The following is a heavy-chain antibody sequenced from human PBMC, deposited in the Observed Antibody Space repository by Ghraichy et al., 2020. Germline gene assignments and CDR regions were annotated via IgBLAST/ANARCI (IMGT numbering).Heavy chain of an antibody. V-gene: IGHV4-30-2*01. J-gene: IGHJ5*02. Sequence: SETLSLTCAVSGDSISSGYYSWSWIRQPPGKGLEWIGYIYHTGSSYYNPSLKSRVTISADWSKNQFSLILNSVTAADTAIYYCARTAVPDINWFDPWGQGTLVTVSS. CDR1: GDSISSGYYS. CDR2: IYHTGSS. D-gene: IGHD4-17*01. CDR3: ARTAVPDINWFDP.